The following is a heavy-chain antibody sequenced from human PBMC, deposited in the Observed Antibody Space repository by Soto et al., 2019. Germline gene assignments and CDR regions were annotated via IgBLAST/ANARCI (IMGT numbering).Heavy chain of an antibody. V-gene: IGHV4-39*01. CDR1: GASISSSRSY. J-gene: IGHJ4*02. CDR3: ASPRQGNYDFLSGYYALDY. D-gene: IGHD3-3*01. Sequence: SETLSLTCTVSGASISSSRSYWGWVRQPPGKGLEWIVSFYYTGGTYSTYYNPSLRSRVTISVDTSTSQFSLNLRSVTAADTAVYYCASPRQGNYDFLSGYYALDYWGQGTLVTVSS. CDR2: FYYTGGT.